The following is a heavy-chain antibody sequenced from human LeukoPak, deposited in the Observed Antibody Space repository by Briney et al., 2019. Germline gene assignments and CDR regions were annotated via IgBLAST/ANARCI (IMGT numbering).Heavy chain of an antibody. CDR1: GDSVSSNSAA. V-gene: IGHV6-1*01. CDR2: TYYRSKWYN. D-gene: IGHD6-13*01. CDR3: ARDAEKRYSSSWYPYNWFDP. J-gene: IGHJ5*02. Sequence: SQTLSLTCAISGDSVSSNSAAWNWIRQSPSRGLEWLGRTYYRSKWYNDYAVSVKSRITINPDTSKNQFSLQLNSATPEDTAVYYCARDAEKRYSSSWYPYNWFDPWGQGTLVTVSS.